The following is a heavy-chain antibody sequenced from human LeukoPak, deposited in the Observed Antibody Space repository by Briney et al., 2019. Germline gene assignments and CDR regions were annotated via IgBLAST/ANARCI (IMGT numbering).Heavy chain of an antibody. CDR3: ARALLIFTMVRGLDY. J-gene: IGHJ4*02. V-gene: IGHV1-2*02. CDR2: INPNSGGT. CDR1: GYTFTGYY. D-gene: IGHD3-10*01. Sequence: GASVKVSCKASGYTFTGYYMHWVRQAPGQGLEWMGWINPNSGGTNYAQKFQGRVTMTRDTSISTAYMELSRLRSDDTAVYYCARALLIFTMVRGLDYWGQGTLVTVSS.